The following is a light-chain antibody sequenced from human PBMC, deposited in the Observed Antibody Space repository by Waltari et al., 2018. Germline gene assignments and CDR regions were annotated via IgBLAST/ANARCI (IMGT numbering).Light chain of an antibody. Sequence: QSVLIQPPSASATPGQSVYISCSGSRANIGANNVIWYHQVPGAAPKLLIYTTDQRPSGVSDRFSAFKSGTSASLAISGLQSEDEGDYYCATWDDSLNGPVFGGGTKLTVL. J-gene: IGLJ2*01. CDR2: TTD. V-gene: IGLV1-44*01. CDR3: ATWDDSLNGPV. CDR1: RANIGANN.